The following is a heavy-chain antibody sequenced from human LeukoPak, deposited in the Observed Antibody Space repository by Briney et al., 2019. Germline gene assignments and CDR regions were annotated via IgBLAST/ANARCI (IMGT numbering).Heavy chain of an antibody. J-gene: IGHJ3*02. CDR2: IYHSGST. V-gene: IGHV4-59*12. CDR3: ARVAVNYDSSGYYFIAGAFDI. Sequence: SETLSLTCTVSGGSISSYYWSWIRQPPGKGLEWIGYIYHSGSTYYNPSLKSRVTISVDRSKNQFSLKLSSVTAADTAVYYCARVAVNYDSSGYYFIAGAFDIWGQGTMVTVSS. CDR1: GGSISSYY. D-gene: IGHD3-22*01.